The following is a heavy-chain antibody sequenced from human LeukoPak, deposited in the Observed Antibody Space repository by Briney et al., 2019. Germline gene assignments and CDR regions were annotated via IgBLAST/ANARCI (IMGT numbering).Heavy chain of an antibody. D-gene: IGHD6-19*01. Sequence: PGRSLRLSCAGSGFIFNNYAMHWVRQPPGKGLEWVSGISWNSGTIDYADSVKGRFTISRDNSKNTLYLRMNSLRAEDTAVYYCAKDLHSSGWFYYYYYGMDVWGQGTTVTVSS. CDR1: GFIFNNYA. V-gene: IGHV3-9*01. J-gene: IGHJ6*02. CDR3: AKDLHSSGWFYYYYYGMDV. CDR2: ISWNSGTI.